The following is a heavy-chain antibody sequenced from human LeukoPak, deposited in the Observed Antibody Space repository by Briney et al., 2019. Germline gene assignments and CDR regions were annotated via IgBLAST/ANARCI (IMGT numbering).Heavy chain of an antibody. D-gene: IGHD5-18*01. J-gene: IGHJ4*02. Sequence: PGRSLRLSWEASGFTFDDYAMHWVRQAPGEGLGWVSGISWNSASIGYADSVKGRFTISRHNAKTSLHLQITSLRAEDTPLYYCVRIRGYSFGYFDYWGQGTLVTVSS. CDR2: ISWNSASI. V-gene: IGHV3-9*01. CDR1: GFTFDDYA. CDR3: VRIRGYSFGYFDY.